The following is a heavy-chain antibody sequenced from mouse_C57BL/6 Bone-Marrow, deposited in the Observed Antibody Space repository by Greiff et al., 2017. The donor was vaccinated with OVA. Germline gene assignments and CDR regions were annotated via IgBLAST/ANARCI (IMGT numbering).Heavy chain of an antibody. CDR1: GFTFSDYG. D-gene: IGHD3-2*02. Sequence: EVMLVESGGGLVKPGGSLKLSCAASGFTFSDYGMHWVRQAPEKGLEWVAYISSGSSTIYYADTVKGRFTISRDNAKNTLFLQMTSLRSEDTAMYYCARPDSSGYEFAYWGQGTLVTVSA. J-gene: IGHJ3*01. CDR2: ISSGSSTI. CDR3: ARPDSSGYEFAY. V-gene: IGHV5-17*01.